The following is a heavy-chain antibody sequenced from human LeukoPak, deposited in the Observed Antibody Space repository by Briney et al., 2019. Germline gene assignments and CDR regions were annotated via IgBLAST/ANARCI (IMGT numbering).Heavy chain of an antibody. D-gene: IGHD2-2*01. CDR3: TRDPAGAAMLSLQDYYYGMDV. J-gene: IGHJ6*04. Sequence: GRSLRLSCAASGFTFSSYAMHWVRQAPGKGLEWVGFIRSKAYGGTTEYAASVKGRFTISRDDSKSIAYLQMNSLKTEDTAVYYCTRDPAGAAMLSLQDYYYGMDVWGKGTTVTVSS. V-gene: IGHV3-49*04. CDR2: IRSKAYGGTT. CDR1: GFTFSSYA.